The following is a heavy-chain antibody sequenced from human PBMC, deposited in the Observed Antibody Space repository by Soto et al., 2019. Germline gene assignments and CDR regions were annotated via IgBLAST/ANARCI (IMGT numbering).Heavy chain of an antibody. J-gene: IGHJ3*02. CDR2: IYYSGST. D-gene: IGHD4-17*01. Sequence: QVQLQESGPGLVKPSQTLSLTCTVSGGSISSGGYYWSWIRQHPGKGLEWIGYIYYSGSTYYNPSLKSRVTIPVDSSNNQFTLNLSSVTAADTAVYCCVRDGRYGDYYGRHAFDIWGQGTMVTVSS. CDR1: GGSISSGGYY. CDR3: VRDGRYGDYYGRHAFDI. V-gene: IGHV4-31*03.